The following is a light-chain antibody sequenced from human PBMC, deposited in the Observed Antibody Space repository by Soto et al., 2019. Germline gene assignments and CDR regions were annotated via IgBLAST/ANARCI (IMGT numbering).Light chain of an antibody. CDR1: SSDVGGYNY. CDR2: DVS. CDR3: SSYTSSSTLEV. Sequence: QSVLAQPAAVSGSPSQSITISCTGTSSDVGGYNYVSWYQQHPGKAPKLMIYDVSNRPSGVSNRFSGSKSGNTASQTIPGLQAEDEADYYCSSYTSSSTLEVFGTGTKVTVL. J-gene: IGLJ1*01. V-gene: IGLV2-14*01.